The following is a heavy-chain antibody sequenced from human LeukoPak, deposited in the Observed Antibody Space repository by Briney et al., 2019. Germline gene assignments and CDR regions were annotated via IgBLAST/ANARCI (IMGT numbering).Heavy chain of an antibody. CDR1: GFTFDDYA. CDR2: ISWNSGSI. V-gene: IGHV3-9*01. CDR3: ASRKSIFGVVIKDY. Sequence: GGSLRLSCAASGFTFDDYAMHWVRQAPGKGLEWVSGISWNSGSIGYADSVKGRFTISRDNAKNSLYLQMNSLRAEDTAVYYCASRKSIFGVVIKDYWGQGTLVTVSS. J-gene: IGHJ4*02. D-gene: IGHD3-3*01.